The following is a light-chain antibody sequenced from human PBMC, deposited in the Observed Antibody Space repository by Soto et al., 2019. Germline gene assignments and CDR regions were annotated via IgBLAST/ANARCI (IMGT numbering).Light chain of an antibody. CDR3: QSYDNSLSGSVV. CDR1: SSNIGAGYD. V-gene: IGLV1-40*01. J-gene: IGLJ2*01. Sequence: QPVLTQPPSVSGAPGQRVTISCTGGSSNIGAGYDVHWYQQLPGTAPKLLIYGNTNRPSGVPDRFSGSKSGTSASLAITGLQAEDEADYYCQSYDNSLSGSVVFGGGTKLTVL. CDR2: GNT.